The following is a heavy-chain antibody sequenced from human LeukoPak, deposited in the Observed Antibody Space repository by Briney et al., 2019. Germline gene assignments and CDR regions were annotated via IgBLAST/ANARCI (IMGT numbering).Heavy chain of an antibody. CDR1: GFTFSNYG. Sequence: GGSLRLSCAASGFTFSNYGMSWVRQAPGKGLEWVTSISASGAGTYYADSVKGRFTISRDNSKNTLYVQMNSLRAEDTAVYYCAKLERGTYHFDFWGPGTLVTVS. CDR2: ISASGAGT. V-gene: IGHV3-23*01. J-gene: IGHJ4*02. CDR3: AKLERGTYHFDF. D-gene: IGHD1-26*01.